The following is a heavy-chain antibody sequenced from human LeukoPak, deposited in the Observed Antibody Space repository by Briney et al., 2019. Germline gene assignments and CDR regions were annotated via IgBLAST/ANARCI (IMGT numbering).Heavy chain of an antibody. CDR3: ARRVTAPECFDY. Sequence: SETLSLTCGVSGGSISSTGYFWGWIRQPPGKGLEWIGTVYYSGSSYYNPSLKSRVTMSIDTSKRQLSLILTSVTAADTAVYYCARRVTAPECFDYWGRGTLVTVSS. CDR2: VYYSGSS. J-gene: IGHJ4*02. V-gene: IGHV4-39*01. CDR1: GGSISSTGYF. D-gene: IGHD2-21*02.